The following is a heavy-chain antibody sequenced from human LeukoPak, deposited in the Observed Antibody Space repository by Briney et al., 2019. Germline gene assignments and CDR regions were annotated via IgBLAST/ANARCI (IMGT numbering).Heavy chain of an antibody. V-gene: IGHV1-46*01. D-gene: IGHD3-22*01. J-gene: IGHJ4*02. CDR2: ISPSVGWT. CDR3: ARDVGGDDSGDFLY. CDR1: GYTFTSNY. Sequence: ASVKVSCKAFGYTFTSNYMHWVRHAPGQGPDWMGIISPSVGWTTYAHKFPGRDTLTSDMSSSTEYLELSSLRSDDTAVYYCARDVGGDDSGDFLYWGQGTLVTVSS.